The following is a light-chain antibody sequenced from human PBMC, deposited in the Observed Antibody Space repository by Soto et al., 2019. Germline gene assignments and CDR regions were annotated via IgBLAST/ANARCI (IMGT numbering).Light chain of an antibody. CDR1: QSTRDD. CDR3: QQYNNWPPIT. Sequence: EIVMTQSPATLSVSPGERATLSCRASQSTRDDLAWYQQKPGQAPRLIIYGASVRATGIPGRFSGSGSGTEFTLTISSLQSEDFEIYYCQQYNNWPPITFGQGTRLEIK. V-gene: IGKV3-15*01. J-gene: IGKJ5*01. CDR2: GAS.